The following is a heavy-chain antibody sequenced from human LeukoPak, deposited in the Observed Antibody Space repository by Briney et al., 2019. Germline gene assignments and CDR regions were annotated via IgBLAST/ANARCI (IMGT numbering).Heavy chain of an antibody. J-gene: IGHJ4*02. Sequence: ASVKVSCKASGYIFTDYYMHWVRQAPGQGLEWMGWINPHSGGTKYAQKFQGRVTMTRDTSTTTAYMEVSRLRSDDTAVYYCAREGPGSSGWFFDYWGQGTLVTVSS. CDR2: INPHSGGT. D-gene: IGHD6-19*01. CDR3: AREGPGSSGWFFDY. V-gene: IGHV1-2*02. CDR1: GYIFTDYY.